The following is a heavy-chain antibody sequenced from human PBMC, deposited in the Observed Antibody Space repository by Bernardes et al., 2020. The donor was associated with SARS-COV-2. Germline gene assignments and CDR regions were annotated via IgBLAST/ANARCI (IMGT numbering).Heavy chain of an antibody. CDR3: STADY. Sequence: GGSLRPSCEGSGLSFCNFCMSWVRQAPGKGLERVSNINEDGSEKQYVDSLNGRFTISRDNAKNSVYLQMNSLRVEDTAGYYCSTADYWGQGTRVTVSS. CDR1: GLSFCNFC. J-gene: IGHJ4*02. CDR2: INEDGSEK. V-gene: IGHV3-7*03.